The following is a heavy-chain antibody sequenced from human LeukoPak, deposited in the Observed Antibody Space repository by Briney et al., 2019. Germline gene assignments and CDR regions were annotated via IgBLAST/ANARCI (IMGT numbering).Heavy chain of an antibody. CDR2: IINPSGGST. CDR3: ARVVVPPAGSVSFDY. D-gene: IGHD2-2*01. J-gene: IGHJ4*02. V-gene: IGHV1-46*01. Sequence: ASVKVSCKASGYTFTSYYMHWVRQAPGQGLEWMGIIINPSGGSTSYAQKFQGRVTMTRDMSTSTVYMELSRLRSDDTAVYYCARVVVPPAGSVSFDYWGQGTLVTVSS. CDR1: GYTFTSYY.